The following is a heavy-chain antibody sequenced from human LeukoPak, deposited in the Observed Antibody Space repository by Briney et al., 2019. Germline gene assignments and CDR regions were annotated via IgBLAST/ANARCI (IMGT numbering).Heavy chain of an antibody. V-gene: IGHV3-21*01. Sequence: GGSLRLSCAASGFTFSSYSMNWVRQAPGKGLEWVSSISSSSSYIYYADSVKGRFTISRDNAKNSLYLQMNSLRAEDTAVYYCARGGFVQIATIDDYWGQGTLVTVSS. D-gene: IGHD5-24*01. J-gene: IGHJ4*02. CDR1: GFTFSSYS. CDR2: ISSSSSYI. CDR3: ARGGFVQIATIDDY.